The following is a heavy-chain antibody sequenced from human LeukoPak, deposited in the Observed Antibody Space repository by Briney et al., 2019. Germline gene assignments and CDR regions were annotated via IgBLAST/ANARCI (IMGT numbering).Heavy chain of an antibody. Sequence: KKPGESLKIACKGSGYSFNTYWIGWVRHIPGKGLEWVGIIYVGDSATRCRPSFQGQVPISADKTISTACLQWSSLKASDSAMYYCARARGCYSGDCYADYWGQGTLVTVSS. J-gene: IGHJ4*02. CDR2: IYVGDSAT. CDR1: GYSFNTYW. D-gene: IGHD2-21*02. CDR3: ARARGCYSGDCYADY. V-gene: IGHV5-51*01.